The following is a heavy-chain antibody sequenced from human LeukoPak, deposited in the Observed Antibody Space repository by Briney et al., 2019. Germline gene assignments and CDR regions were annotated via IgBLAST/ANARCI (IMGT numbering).Heavy chain of an antibody. D-gene: IGHD6-25*01. Sequence: GGSLRLSCAASGFTFSDHYMDWVRQAPGKGLEWVSYISSSGTTIYYADSVKGRFTISRDNAKNSLYLQMNSLRGDDTAVYYCASSGQYSDFDYWGQGTLVTVSS. J-gene: IGHJ4*02. CDR3: ASSGQYSDFDY. CDR1: GFTFSDHY. CDR2: ISSSGTTI. V-gene: IGHV3-11*04.